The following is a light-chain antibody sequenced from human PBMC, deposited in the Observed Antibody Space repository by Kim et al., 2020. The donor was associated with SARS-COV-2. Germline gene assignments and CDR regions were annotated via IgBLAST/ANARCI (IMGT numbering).Light chain of an antibody. CDR2: GKN. Sequence: SSELTQDPAVSVALGQTVRITCQGDSLRRYYASWYQQKPGQAPVVAIYGKNNRPSGIPDRFSGSSSGNTASLTITGAQAEDEADYYCNSRDSSGNHLLYV. CDR3: NSRDSSGNHLLYV. V-gene: IGLV3-19*01. J-gene: IGLJ1*01. CDR1: SLRRYY.